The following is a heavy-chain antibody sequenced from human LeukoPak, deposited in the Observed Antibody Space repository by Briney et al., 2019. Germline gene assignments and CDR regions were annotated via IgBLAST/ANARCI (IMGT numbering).Heavy chain of an antibody. CDR1: GGSISSYY. D-gene: IGHD2-21*02. V-gene: IGHV4-59*01. Sequence: SETLSLTCTVSGGSISSYYWSWIRQPPGKGLEWIGYIYYSGSTNYNPSLKSRVTISVDTSKNQFSLKLSSVTAADTAVYYCASGVYCGGDCMGALDIRGQGTMVTVSS. J-gene: IGHJ3*02. CDR3: ASGVYCGGDCMGALDI. CDR2: IYYSGST.